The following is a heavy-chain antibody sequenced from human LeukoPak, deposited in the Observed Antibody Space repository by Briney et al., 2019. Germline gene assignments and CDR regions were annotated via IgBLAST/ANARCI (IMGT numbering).Heavy chain of an antibody. CDR3: AKEGASSGWSPIDY. J-gene: IGHJ4*02. D-gene: IGHD6-19*01. V-gene: IGHV3-23*01. Sequence: GGSLRLSCVASGVTFGSDEMNWVRQAPGKGLEWVSTISGSGGSTYYADSVKGRFTISRDNSKNTLFLQMNSLRAEDTAVYYCAKEGASSGWSPIDYWGQGTLVTVSS. CDR2: ISGSGGST. CDR1: GVTFGSDE.